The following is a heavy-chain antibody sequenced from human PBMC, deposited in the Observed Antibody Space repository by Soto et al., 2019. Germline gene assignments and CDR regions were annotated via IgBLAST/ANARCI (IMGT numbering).Heavy chain of an antibody. Sequence: GGSLRLSCAASGFTFSSYGMHWVRQAPGKGLEWVAVISYDGSNKYYADSVKGRFTISRDNSKNTLYLQMNSLRAEDTAVYYCAKASYNWNYFDYWGQGTLVTVSS. J-gene: IGHJ4*02. CDR2: ISYDGSNK. CDR3: AKASYNWNYFDY. V-gene: IGHV3-30*18. CDR1: GFTFSSYG. D-gene: IGHD1-20*01.